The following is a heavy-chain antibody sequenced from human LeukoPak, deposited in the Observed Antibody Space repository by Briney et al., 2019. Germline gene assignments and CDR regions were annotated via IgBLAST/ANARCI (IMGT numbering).Heavy chain of an antibody. CDR1: GFTFSSYA. CDR2: ISYDGSNK. V-gene: IGHV3-30*04. J-gene: IGHJ4*02. CDR3: ARDPPAGSGWYGGFDY. D-gene: IGHD6-19*01. Sequence: PGRSPRLSCAASGFTFSSYAMHWVRQAPGKGLEWVAVISYDGSNKYYADSVKGRFTISRDNSKNTLYLQMNSLRAEDTAVYYCARDPPAGSGWYGGFDYWGQGTLVTVSS.